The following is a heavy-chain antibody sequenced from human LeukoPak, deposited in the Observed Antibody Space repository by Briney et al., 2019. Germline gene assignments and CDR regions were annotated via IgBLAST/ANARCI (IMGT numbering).Heavy chain of an antibody. D-gene: IGHD3-22*01. Sequence: SVKVSCKASGYTFTSYGISWVRQAPGQGLEWMGRIIPIFGTANYAQKFQGRVTITTDESTSTAYMELSSLRSEDTAVYYCARDPDYYDSSGYYYVGPWFDPWGQGTLVTVSS. CDR1: GYTFTSYG. V-gene: IGHV1-69*05. J-gene: IGHJ5*02. CDR2: IIPIFGTA. CDR3: ARDPDYYDSSGYYYVGPWFDP.